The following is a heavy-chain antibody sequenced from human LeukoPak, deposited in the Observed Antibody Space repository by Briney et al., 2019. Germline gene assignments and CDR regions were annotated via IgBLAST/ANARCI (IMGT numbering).Heavy chain of an antibody. D-gene: IGHD1-1*01. CDR1: GGSFSDYY. V-gene: IGHV4-34*01. J-gene: IGHJ2*01. CDR2: INHAGTT. Sequence: SETLSLTCAVHGGSFSDYYWSWIRQPPDKGLEWVGEINHAGTTNHNPSLKSRVTISVDTPKNQFSLKLTSVTATDTAVYFCARSERRGWYFDLWGRGTPVTVSS. CDR3: ARSERRGWYFDL.